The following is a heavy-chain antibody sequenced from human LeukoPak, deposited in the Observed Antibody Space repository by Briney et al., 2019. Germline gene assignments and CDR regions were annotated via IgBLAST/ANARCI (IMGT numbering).Heavy chain of an antibody. Sequence: GASVKVSCKASGYTFTSYYMHWVRQAPGQGLEWMGRINPNSGGTNYAQKFQGRVTMTRDTSISTAYMELSRLRSDDTAVYYCAIRYYDFWSGPLDAFDIWGQGTMVTVSS. D-gene: IGHD3-3*01. V-gene: IGHV1-2*06. CDR3: AIRYYDFWSGPLDAFDI. CDR1: GYTFTSYY. CDR2: INPNSGGT. J-gene: IGHJ3*02.